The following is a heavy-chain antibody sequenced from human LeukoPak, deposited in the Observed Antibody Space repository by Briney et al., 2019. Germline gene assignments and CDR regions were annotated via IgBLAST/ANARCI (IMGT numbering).Heavy chain of an antibody. D-gene: IGHD3-22*01. CDR2: FDPEDGET. Sequence: ASVKVSCKVSGYTLTELSMHWVRQAPGKGLEWMGGFDPEDGETIYTQKFQGRVTMTEDTSTDTAYMELSSLRSEDTAVYYCATGMIVVVCAFDIWGQGTMVTVSS. CDR3: ATGMIVVVCAFDI. CDR1: GYTLTELS. J-gene: IGHJ3*02. V-gene: IGHV1-24*01.